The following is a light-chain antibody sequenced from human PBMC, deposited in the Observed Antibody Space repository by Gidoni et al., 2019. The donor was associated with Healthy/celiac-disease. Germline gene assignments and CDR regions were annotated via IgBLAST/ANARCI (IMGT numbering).Light chain of an antibody. CDR3: SSYTSSSTYVV. CDR1: SSDVGGYNY. Sequence: QSALTQPASVSGSPGPSITISCTGTSSDVGGYNYDSWYQQHPGKAPKLMIYDVSNRPSGVSNRFSGSKSGNTASLTISGLQAEDEADYYCSSYTSSSTYVVFGGGTKLTVL. CDR2: DVS. J-gene: IGLJ2*01. V-gene: IGLV2-14*01.